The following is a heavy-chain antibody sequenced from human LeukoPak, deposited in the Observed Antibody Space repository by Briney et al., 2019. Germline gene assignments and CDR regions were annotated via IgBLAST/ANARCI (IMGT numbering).Heavy chain of an antibody. V-gene: IGHV4-39*07. CDR1: GGSISSSSYY. D-gene: IGHD4-17*01. CDR3: ARDLNAVGTVTTTVFDY. Sequence: SETLSLTCTVSGGSISSSSYYWGWIRQPPGKGLEWIGSIYYSGSTYYNPSLKSRVTISVDTSKNQFSLKLSSVTAADTAVYYCARDLNAVGTVTTTVFDYWGQGTLVTVSS. J-gene: IGHJ4*02. CDR2: IYYSGST.